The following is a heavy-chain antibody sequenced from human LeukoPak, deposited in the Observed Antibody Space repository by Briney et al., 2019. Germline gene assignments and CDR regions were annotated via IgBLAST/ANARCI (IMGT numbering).Heavy chain of an antibody. CDR2: IYTSGST. D-gene: IGHD1-1*01. Sequence: SETLSLTCTVSGGSISSYYWSWIRQPAGKGPEWIGRIYTSGSTNYNPSLKSRVTMSVDTSKNQFSLKLSSVTAAGTAVYYCARVVPAGRWNDEAFDIWGQGTMVTVSS. CDR1: GGSISSYY. J-gene: IGHJ3*02. CDR3: ARVVPAGRWNDEAFDI. V-gene: IGHV4-4*07.